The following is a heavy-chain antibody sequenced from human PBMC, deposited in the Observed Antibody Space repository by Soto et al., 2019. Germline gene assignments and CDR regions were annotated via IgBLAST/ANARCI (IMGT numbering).Heavy chain of an antibody. CDR2: IIPIFGTA. D-gene: IGHD3-22*01. CDR1: GGTFSSYA. CDR3: ARCGLYSSGYYYGLDY. J-gene: IGHJ4*02. V-gene: IGHV1-69*13. Sequence: SVKVSCKASGGTFSSYAISWVRQAPGQGLEWMGGIIPIFGTANYAQKFQGRVTITADESTSTAYMELSSLRSEDTAVYYCARCGLYSSGYYYGLDYWDQGTLVTVSS.